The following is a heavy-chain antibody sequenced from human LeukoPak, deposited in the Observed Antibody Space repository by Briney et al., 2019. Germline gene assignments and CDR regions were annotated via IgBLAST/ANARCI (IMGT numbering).Heavy chain of an antibody. Sequence: GGSLRLSCAASGFTFSTYVMNWFRQAPGKGLEWVSVISDSGDSTDYADSVKGRFTISRDNSRNTLYLQMNSLGDEDTAVYYCAKGQVYGVEWGQGTLVTVSS. CDR3: AKGQVYGVE. D-gene: IGHD4-17*01. J-gene: IGHJ4*02. CDR1: GFTFSTYV. CDR2: ISDSGDST. V-gene: IGHV3-23*01.